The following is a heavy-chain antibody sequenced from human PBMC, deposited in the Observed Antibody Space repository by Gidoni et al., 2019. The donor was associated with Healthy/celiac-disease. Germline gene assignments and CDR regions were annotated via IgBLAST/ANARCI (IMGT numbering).Heavy chain of an antibody. Sequence: QLQLQESGPGLVQPSETLSLTCTVSGGSISTSSYYWGWFRQPPGKGLEWIGSIYYSGSTYYNPSLKSRVTISVDTSKNQFSLKLSSVTAADTAVYYCARHLYGGNSGYFDYWGQGTLVTVSS. J-gene: IGHJ4*02. CDR1: GGSISTSSYY. D-gene: IGHD4-17*01. CDR2: IYYSGST. CDR3: ARHLYGGNSGYFDY. V-gene: IGHV4-39*01.